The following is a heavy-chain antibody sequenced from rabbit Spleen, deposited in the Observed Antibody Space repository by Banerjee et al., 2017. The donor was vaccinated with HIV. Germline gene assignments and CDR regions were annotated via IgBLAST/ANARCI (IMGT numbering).Heavy chain of an antibody. CDR3: ARDTGSSFSSYGMDL. CDR2: IDSGNSGFT. V-gene: IGHV1S45*01. D-gene: IGHD8-1*01. Sequence: QEQLEESGGGLVQPEGSLTLTCTASGFSFSLNYYMCWVRQAPGKGPEWIACIDSGNSGFTYFATWAKGRFTCSKTSSTTVTLQMTRLTAADTATYFCARDTGSSFSSYGMDLWGQGTLVTVS. CDR1: GFSFSLNYY. J-gene: IGHJ6*01.